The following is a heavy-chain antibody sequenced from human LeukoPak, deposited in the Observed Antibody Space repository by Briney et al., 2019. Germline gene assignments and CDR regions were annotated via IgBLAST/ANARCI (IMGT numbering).Heavy chain of an antibody. CDR2: IYYSGST. J-gene: IGHJ4*02. V-gene: IGHV4-59*08. D-gene: IGHD6-19*01. Sequence: SETLSLTCTVSGGSISSYYWSWIRQPPGKGLEWIGYIYYSGSTNYNPSLKSRGTISVDTSKNHFSLKLSSVTAADTAVYYCERLAVAGGFDYWGQGTLVTVSS. CDR1: GGSISSYY. CDR3: ERLAVAGGFDY.